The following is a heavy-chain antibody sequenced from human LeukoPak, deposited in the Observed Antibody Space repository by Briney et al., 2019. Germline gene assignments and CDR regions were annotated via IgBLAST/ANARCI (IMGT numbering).Heavy chain of an antibody. D-gene: IGHD6-13*01. J-gene: IGHJ4*02. CDR2: IYADGRT. CDR1: GLTVSNNY. V-gene: IGHV3-53*01. Sequence: GGSLRLSCAVSGLTVSNNYLSWVRQAPGKGLEWVSVIYADGRTYYADSVKGRFTISRDNAMNSLYLQMNSLRAEDTAIYYCARSLPYGTTWYGRSDFWGQGTLVTVSS. CDR3: ARSLPYGTTWYGRSDF.